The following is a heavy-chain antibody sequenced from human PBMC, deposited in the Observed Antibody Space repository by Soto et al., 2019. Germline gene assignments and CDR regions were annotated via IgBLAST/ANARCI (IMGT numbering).Heavy chain of an antibody. CDR2: INAGNGNT. Sequence: ASVKVSCKASGYTFTSYAMHWVRQAPGQRLEWMGWINAGNGNTKYSQKFQGRVTITRDTSASTAYMELSSLRSEDTAVYYCARDHGTGLPDAFDIWGQGTMVTVSS. J-gene: IGHJ3*02. V-gene: IGHV1-3*01. D-gene: IGHD1-7*01. CDR1: GYTFTSYA. CDR3: ARDHGTGLPDAFDI.